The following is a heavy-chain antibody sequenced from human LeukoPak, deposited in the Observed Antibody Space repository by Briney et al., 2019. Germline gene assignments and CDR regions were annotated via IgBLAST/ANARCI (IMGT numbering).Heavy chain of an antibody. CDR1: GYTFTSYG. V-gene: IGHV1-18*01. CDR3: ASWAYCSGGSCYWGYFDY. J-gene: IGHJ4*02. D-gene: IGHD2-15*01. CDR2: ISAYNGNT. Sequence: GASVKVSCKASGYTFTSYGISWVRQAPGQGLEWMGWISAYNGNTNYAQKLQGRVTMTTDTSTSTAYMELRSLRSDDTAVYYCASWAYCSGGSCYWGYFDYWGQGTLVTVSS.